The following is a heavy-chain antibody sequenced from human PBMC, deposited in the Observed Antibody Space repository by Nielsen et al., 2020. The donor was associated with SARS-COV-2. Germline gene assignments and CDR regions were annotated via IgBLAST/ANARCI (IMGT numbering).Heavy chain of an antibody. J-gene: IGHJ5*02. CDR1: GGSISSGGYY. Sequence: SETLSLTCTVSGGSISSGGYYWSWIRQHPGKGLEWIGYIYYSGSTYYNPSLKSRVTISVDTSKNQFSLKLSSVTAADTAVYYCSRYDYSNYGWFDPWGQGTLVTVSS. CDR3: SRYDYSNYGWFDP. D-gene: IGHD4-11*01. CDR2: IYYSGST. V-gene: IGHV4-31*03.